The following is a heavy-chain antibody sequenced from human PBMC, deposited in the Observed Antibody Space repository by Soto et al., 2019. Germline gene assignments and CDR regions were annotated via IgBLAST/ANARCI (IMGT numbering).Heavy chain of an antibody. J-gene: IGHJ4*02. D-gene: IGHD1-26*01. CDR3: AKALGGYNLFYFDY. V-gene: IGHV3-23*01. CDR1: GFTFSSYA. Sequence: GGSLRLSCAASGFTFSSYAMSWVRQAPGKGLEWVSAISGSGGSTYYADSVKGRFTISRDNSKNTLYLQMNSLRAEDTVVYYCAKALGGYNLFYFDYWGQGTLVTVSS. CDR2: ISGSGGST.